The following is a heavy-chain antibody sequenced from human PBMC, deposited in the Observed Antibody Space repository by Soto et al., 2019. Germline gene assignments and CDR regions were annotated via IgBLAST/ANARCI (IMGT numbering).Heavy chain of an antibody. CDR3: AREGPAPYYYYGMDV. Sequence: QVQLVQSRGEVKKPGASVKVSCKTSGYSFTTYGISWVRQAPGQGLEWMGWISGYNGNTNYAQQLQGRVTMTTDTSTSTAYMELRSLRSDDTAVYYCAREGPAPYYYYGMDVWGQGSTVTVSS. CDR1: GYSFTTYG. CDR2: ISGYNGNT. V-gene: IGHV1-18*01. J-gene: IGHJ6*02.